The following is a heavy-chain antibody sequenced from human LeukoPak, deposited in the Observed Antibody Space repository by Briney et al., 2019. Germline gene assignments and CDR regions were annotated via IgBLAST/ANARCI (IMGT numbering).Heavy chain of an antibody. CDR3: VRGSGYLYYYYYGMDV. CDR1: GFTFSSYG. Sequence: GGSLILSCAASGFTFSSYGMHWVRQAPGKGLEWVAVISYDGSNKYYADSVKGRFTISRDNSKNTLYLQMNSLRAEDTAVYYCVRGSGYLYYYYYGMDVWGQGTTVTVSS. D-gene: IGHD3-3*01. V-gene: IGHV3-30*03. J-gene: IGHJ6*02. CDR2: ISYDGSNK.